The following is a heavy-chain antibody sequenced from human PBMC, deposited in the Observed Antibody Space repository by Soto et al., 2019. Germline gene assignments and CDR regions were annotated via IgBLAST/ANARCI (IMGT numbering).Heavy chain of an antibody. V-gene: IGHV1-69*01. Sequence: QVQLVQSGAGVRRPGSSVKVSCKASGNTFSGSAFSWVRQAPGQGLEWMGGIIPTLGTIDYAQNFQGRVTITADESTATSYMELNSLKSEDTAVYYCAVGLPTGTTIEGFDYWGQGTLVTVSS. CDR1: GNTFSGSA. CDR3: AVGLPTGTTIEGFDY. CDR2: IIPTLGTI. J-gene: IGHJ4*02. D-gene: IGHD1-1*01.